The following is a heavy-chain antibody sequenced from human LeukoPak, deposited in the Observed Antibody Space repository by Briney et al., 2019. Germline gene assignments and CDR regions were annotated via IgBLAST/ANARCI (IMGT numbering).Heavy chain of an antibody. D-gene: IGHD4-17*01. CDR1: GGSFSGYY. J-gene: IGHJ3*02. CDR3: ARTNYGDSYDAFDI. V-gene: IGHV4-34*01. Sequence: PSETLSLTCAVYGGSFSGYYWSWIRQPPGKGLEWIGEINHSGSTNYNPSLKSRVTISVDTSKNQFSLKLSSVTAADTAVYYCARTNYGDSYDAFDIWGQGTLVTVSS. CDR2: INHSGST.